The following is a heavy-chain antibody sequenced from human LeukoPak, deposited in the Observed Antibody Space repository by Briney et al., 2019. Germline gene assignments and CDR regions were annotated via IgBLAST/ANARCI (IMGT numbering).Heavy chain of an antibody. J-gene: IGHJ5*02. V-gene: IGHV4-39*07. D-gene: IGHD1-26*01. Sequence: SETLSLTCTVSGGSISSSSYYWGWIRQPPGEGLEWIGSIYYSGSTYYNPSLKSRVTISVDTSKNQFSLKLSSVTAADTAVYYCARGHRVVGARGNWFDPWGQRTLVTVSS. CDR1: GGSISSSSYY. CDR3: ARGHRVVGARGNWFDP. CDR2: IYYSGST.